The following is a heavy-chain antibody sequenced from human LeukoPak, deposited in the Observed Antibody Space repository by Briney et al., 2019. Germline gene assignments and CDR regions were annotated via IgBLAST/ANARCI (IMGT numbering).Heavy chain of an antibody. V-gene: IGHV3-30*02. D-gene: IGHD3-16*01. CDR2: IRYDGSNK. J-gene: IGHJ4*02. CDR1: GFTFSSYG. Sequence: GGSLRLSCAASGFTFSSYGMHWVRQAPGKGLEWVAFIRYDGSNKYYANSVKGRFTTSRDNSKNTLYLQMNSLRAEDTAVYYCVRDSQGGLSYWGQGTLVTVSS. CDR3: VRDSQGGLSY.